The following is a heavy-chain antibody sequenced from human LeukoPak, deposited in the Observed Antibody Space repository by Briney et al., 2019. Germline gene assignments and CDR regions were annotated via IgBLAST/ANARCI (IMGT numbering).Heavy chain of an antibody. V-gene: IGHV1-18*01. CDR2: ISAYNGNT. J-gene: IGHJ4*02. D-gene: IGHD6-19*01. Sequence: ASVKVSCKASGYTYTTYGLSWVRQAPGQGLEWMGWISAYNGNTDYAQKLQGRVTMTTDTSTSTAYMELRSLRSDDTAVYYCAKAGRFSSGWYLVYWGQGTLVTVSS. CDR3: AKAGRFSSGWYLVY. CDR1: GYTYTTYG.